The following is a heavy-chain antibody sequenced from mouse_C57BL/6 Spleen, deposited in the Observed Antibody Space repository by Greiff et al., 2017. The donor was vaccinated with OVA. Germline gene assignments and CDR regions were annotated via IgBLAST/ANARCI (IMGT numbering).Heavy chain of an antibody. CDR1: GYTFTSYW. V-gene: IGHV1-74*01. Sequence: QVQLQQPGAELVKPGASVKVSCKASGYTFTSYWMHWVKQRPGQGLEWIGRIHPSDSDTNYNQKFKGKATLTVDKSSSTAYMQLSSLTSEDSAVYYCAIGDYSNLCAYWGQGTLVTVSA. J-gene: IGHJ3*01. CDR3: AIGDYSNLCAY. D-gene: IGHD2-5*01. CDR2: IHPSDSDT.